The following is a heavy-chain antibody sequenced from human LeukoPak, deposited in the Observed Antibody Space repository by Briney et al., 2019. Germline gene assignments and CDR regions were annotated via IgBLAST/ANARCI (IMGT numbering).Heavy chain of an antibody. CDR1: GFTFSYYG. J-gene: IGHJ4*02. D-gene: IGHD6-13*01. CDR2: IRYDGSNE. CDR3: ARRPAAGRCFDY. Sequence: GGSLRLSCVASGFTFSYYGMHWVRQAPGKGLEWVAFIRYDGSNEYYAESVKGRFTISRDNSKNTLYLQMNSLRAEDTAVYYCARRPAAGRCFDYWGQGTLVTVSS. V-gene: IGHV3-30*02.